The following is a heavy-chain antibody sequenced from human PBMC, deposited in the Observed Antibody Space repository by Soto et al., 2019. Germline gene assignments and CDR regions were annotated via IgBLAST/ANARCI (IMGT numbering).Heavy chain of an antibody. CDR1: GFTFSSYG. J-gene: IGHJ6*02. Sequence: QVQLVESGGGVVQPGRSLRLSCAASGFTFSSYGMHWVRQAPGKGLEWVAVIWYDGSNKYYADSVKGRFTISRDNSKNTLYLQMNSLRAEDTAVYYCAREGRGDYVGYYYYGMDVWGQGTTVTVSS. CDR3: AREGRGDYVGYYYYGMDV. V-gene: IGHV3-33*01. CDR2: IWYDGSNK. D-gene: IGHD4-17*01.